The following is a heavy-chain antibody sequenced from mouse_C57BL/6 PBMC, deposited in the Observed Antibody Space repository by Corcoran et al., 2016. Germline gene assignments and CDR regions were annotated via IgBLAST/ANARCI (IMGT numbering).Heavy chain of an antibody. CDR1: GYTFTDYY. V-gene: IGHV1-19*01. D-gene: IGHD1-1*01. CDR2: INPYNGGT. Sequence: EVQLQQSGPELVKPGASVKISCKASGYTFTDYYMNWVKQSHGKSLEWIGVINPYNGGTSYNQKFKGKATLTVDKSSSTAYMELNSLTSEDSAVYYCARLDYYGSPWYFDVWGTGTTVTVSS. CDR3: ARLDYYGSPWYFDV. J-gene: IGHJ1*03.